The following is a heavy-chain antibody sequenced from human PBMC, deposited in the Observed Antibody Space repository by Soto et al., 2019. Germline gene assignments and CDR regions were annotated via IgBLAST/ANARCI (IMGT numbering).Heavy chain of an antibody. CDR3: ARVTSMVRGVIDNWFDP. CDR1: GGTFSSYA. D-gene: IGHD3-10*01. CDR2: IIPMYGPA. Sequence: QVPLVQSGAEVKKPGSSVTVSCKASGGTFSSYAIHWVRQAPGQGLEWTGGIIPMYGPAKYAQRFQGRVTITADESTTTVYMELTRLTSQDTAVYYCARVTSMVRGVIDNWFDPWGPGTLVTVSS. V-gene: IGHV1-69*01. J-gene: IGHJ5*02.